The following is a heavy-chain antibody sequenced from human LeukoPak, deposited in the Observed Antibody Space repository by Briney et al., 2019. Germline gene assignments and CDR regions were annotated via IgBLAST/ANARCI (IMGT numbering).Heavy chain of an antibody. CDR2: FNPNSGSA. CDR3: ARVISGFWTGYYDPFDI. D-gene: IGHD3/OR15-3a*01. Sequence: ASVKVSCKASGYTFTSYDINWVRQATGQGLEWMGWFNPNSGSAGYAQNFQGRVTITGDTSMSTAYMELTSLRSEDTAVYYCARVISGFWTGYYDPFDIRGQGTMVTVSS. V-gene: IGHV1-8*03. J-gene: IGHJ3*02. CDR1: GYTFTSYD.